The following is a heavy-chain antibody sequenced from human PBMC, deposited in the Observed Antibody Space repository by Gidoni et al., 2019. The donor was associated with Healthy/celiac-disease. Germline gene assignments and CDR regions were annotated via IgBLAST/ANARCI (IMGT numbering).Heavy chain of an antibody. J-gene: IGHJ6*02. V-gene: IGHV4-31*02. CDR2: IYYSGST. CDR3: ARTSGRGLGYYYYGMDV. D-gene: IGHD1-26*01. Sequence: LEWIGYIYYSGSTYYNPSLKSRVTISVDTSKNQFSLKLSSVTAADTAVYYCARTSGRGLGYYYYGMDVWGQGTTVTVSS.